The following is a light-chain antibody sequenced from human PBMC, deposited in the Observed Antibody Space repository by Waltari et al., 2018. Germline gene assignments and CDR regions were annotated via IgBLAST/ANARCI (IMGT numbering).Light chain of an antibody. Sequence: QLVLTQSPSASASLGASVKLTCTLSSGHSTYAIAWHQQQPEKGPRYLMKLKTDGSHNEGDGIPDRFSGSSSGAERYLPISSLQSEDEADYYCQTWDTDSYVIFGGGTKLTVL. V-gene: IGLV4-69*01. J-gene: IGLJ2*01. CDR3: QTWDTDSYVI. CDR1: SGHSTYA. CDR2: LKTDGSH.